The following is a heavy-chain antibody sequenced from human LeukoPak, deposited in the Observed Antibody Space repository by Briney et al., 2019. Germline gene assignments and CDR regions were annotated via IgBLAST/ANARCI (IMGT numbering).Heavy chain of an antibody. D-gene: IGHD3-22*01. J-gene: IGHJ4*02. CDR1: GFTFSTYW. Sequence: GGSLRLSCEASGFTFSTYWMSWFRQARGKGLEWVGNINQDGTEKHFVDSMRGRFTISRDNAKNSLVLQMNSLTDEDTAMYFCARDLYYFESSGYYASDYWGQGTLVTVSS. V-gene: IGHV3-7*01. CDR2: INQDGTEK. CDR3: ARDLYYFESSGYYASDY.